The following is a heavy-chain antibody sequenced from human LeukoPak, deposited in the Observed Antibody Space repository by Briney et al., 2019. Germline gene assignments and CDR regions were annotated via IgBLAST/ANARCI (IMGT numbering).Heavy chain of an antibody. J-gene: IGHJ4*02. V-gene: IGHV1-24*01. CDR1: GYTLTELS. CDR2: FDPEDGET. Sequence: ASVKVSCKVSGYTLTELSMHWVRQAPGKGLEWMGGFDPEDGETIYAQKFQGRVTMTEDTSTDTAYMELSSLRSEDTAVYYCAGPRHFYGDYHYWGQGTLVTVSS. D-gene: IGHD4-17*01. CDR3: AGPRHFYGDYHY.